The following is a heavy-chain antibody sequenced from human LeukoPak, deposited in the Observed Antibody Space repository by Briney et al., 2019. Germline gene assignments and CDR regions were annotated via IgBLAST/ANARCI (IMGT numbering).Heavy chain of an antibody. CDR1: GFTLGSHD. D-gene: IGHD5-18*01. Sequence: PGGPLRLSCTASGFTLGSHDMHWVRQSPGQGLEWVAAVSSGFHAFFADSVQGRFTVSREDARNSLYLQMNSLRAGDTAVYYCVREARGYHYTYFDYWGQGILVTVSS. V-gene: IGHV3-13*01. CDR3: VREARGYHYTYFDY. J-gene: IGHJ4*02. CDR2: VSSGFHA.